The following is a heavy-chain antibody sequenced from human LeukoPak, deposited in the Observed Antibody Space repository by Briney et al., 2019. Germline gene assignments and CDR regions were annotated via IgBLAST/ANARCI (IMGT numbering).Heavy chain of an antibody. Sequence: GGSLRLSCAASGFAFSSFEMNWVRQAPGKGLEWVSYISSSGSTIYYADSVKGRFTISRDNAKNSLYLQMNSLRAEDTAVYYCAELGITMIGGVWGKGTTVTISS. CDR3: AELGITMIGGV. D-gene: IGHD3-10*02. J-gene: IGHJ6*04. V-gene: IGHV3-48*03. CDR1: GFAFSSFE. CDR2: ISSSGSTI.